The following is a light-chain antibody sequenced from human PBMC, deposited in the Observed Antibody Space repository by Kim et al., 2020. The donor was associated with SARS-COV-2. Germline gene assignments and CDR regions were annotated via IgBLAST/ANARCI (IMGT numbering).Light chain of an antibody. V-gene: IGLV3-9*01. CDR3: QVWDSRV. J-gene: IGLJ2*01. CDR2: RDF. Sequence: VSVALGQTARITCGVKNIGSRNGHCYQQKPGQAPVLVIYRDFNRPSGIPERFSGANSGNTATLTINRAQAGDEADYYCQVWDSRVFGGGTQLTVL. CDR1: NIGSRN.